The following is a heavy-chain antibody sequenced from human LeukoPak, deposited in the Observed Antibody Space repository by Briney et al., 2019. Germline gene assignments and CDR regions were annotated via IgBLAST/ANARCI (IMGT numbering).Heavy chain of an antibody. CDR2: ISQNSGI. J-gene: IGHJ4*02. Sequence: GGSLRLSCAASGFSFTIYAMSWVRQAPGKGLEWVASISQNSGIYYADSVKGRFTISSDNSKNTLFLQMNSLRAEDTAVYYCAKDRSGYGNSYDVDDWGQGTLVTVSS. CDR3: AKDRSGYGNSYDVDD. D-gene: IGHD6-13*01. CDR1: GFSFTIYA. V-gene: IGHV3-23*01.